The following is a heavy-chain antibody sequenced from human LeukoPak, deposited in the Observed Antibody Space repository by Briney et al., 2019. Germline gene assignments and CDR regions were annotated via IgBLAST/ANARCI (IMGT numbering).Heavy chain of an antibody. CDR1: GGSISTYY. J-gene: IGHJ2*01. CDR3: ARESVARYWYFDL. CDR2: IHASGNT. D-gene: IGHD5/OR15-5a*01. Sequence: SETLSLTCTVSGGSISTYYWSWIRQPAGKALEWIGRIHASGNTNYNPSLKSRVTLSVDTSKNQFSLKLNSVTAADTAVYYCARESVARYWYFDLWGRGTLVTVSS. V-gene: IGHV4-4*07.